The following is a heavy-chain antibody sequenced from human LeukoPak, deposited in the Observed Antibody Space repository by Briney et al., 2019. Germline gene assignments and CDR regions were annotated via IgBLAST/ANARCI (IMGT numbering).Heavy chain of an antibody. Sequence: SETLSLTCTVSGASISSNSYYWGWIRQPPGKGLEWIGYIYYSGSTNYNPSLKSRVTISVDTSKNQFSLKLSSVTAADTAVYYCARDPGYWGQGALVTVSS. V-gene: IGHV4-61*01. J-gene: IGHJ4*02. CDR2: IYYSGST. CDR1: GASISSNSYY. CDR3: ARDPGY.